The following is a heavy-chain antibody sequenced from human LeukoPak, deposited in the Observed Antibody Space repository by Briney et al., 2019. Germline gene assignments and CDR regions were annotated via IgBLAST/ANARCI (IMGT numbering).Heavy chain of an antibody. V-gene: IGHV6-1*01. CDR2: TYYRSKWYN. CDR3: ARGAVAVRNAFDI. D-gene: IGHD6-19*01. J-gene: IGHJ4*02. Sequence: SQTLSLTCAISGDSVSSNSAAWNWIRRSPSRGLEWLGRTYYRSKWYNEYAVSVKSRITINPDTSKNQFSLQLNSVTPEDTAVYYCARGAVAVRNAFDIWGQGTLVTVSS. CDR1: GDSVSSNSAA.